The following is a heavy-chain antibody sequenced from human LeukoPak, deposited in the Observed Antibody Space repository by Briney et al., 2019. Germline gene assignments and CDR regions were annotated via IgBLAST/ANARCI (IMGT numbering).Heavy chain of an antibody. V-gene: IGHV1-46*01. J-gene: IGHJ6*02. Sequence: ASVKVSCKASGYTFTSYYIHWVRQAPGQGLEWMGVVNPSDGTITYAQRFQGRVTMTTDTSTSTVYMALSSLTSEDTAVYYCARPRTANYYYYALDVWGQGTTVTVSS. D-gene: IGHD1-1*01. CDR3: ARPRTANYYYYALDV. CDR1: GYTFTSYY. CDR2: VNPSDGTI.